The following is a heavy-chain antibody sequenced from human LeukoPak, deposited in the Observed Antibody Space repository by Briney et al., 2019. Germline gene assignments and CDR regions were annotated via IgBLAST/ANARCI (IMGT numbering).Heavy chain of an antibody. CDR2: ILYIGST. CDR1: GGSISSGDYY. CDR3: ARGSYYYGSGSYFVDY. Sequence: PSETLSLTCTVSGGSISSGDYYWSWIRQPPGKGLEWIGCILYIGSTYYNPSLKSRVTISVDTSKNQFSLKLSSVTAADTAVYYGARGSYYYGSGSYFVDYWGQGTLVTVSS. V-gene: IGHV4-30-4*08. D-gene: IGHD3-10*01. J-gene: IGHJ4*02.